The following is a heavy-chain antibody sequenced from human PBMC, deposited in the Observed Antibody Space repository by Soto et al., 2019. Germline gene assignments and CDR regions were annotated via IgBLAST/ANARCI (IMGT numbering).Heavy chain of an antibody. J-gene: IGHJ4*02. V-gene: IGHV3-23*01. Sequence: GGSLRLSCAASGFTFHNFAMSWVRQAPGKGPEWVSTISAGGDNSYDADSVEGRFTISRDNSKETVSLQMNRLGAEDTAIYYCAKDEIGGTRYWGQGTLVTVSS. CDR3: AKDEIGGTRY. CDR2: ISAGGDNS. D-gene: IGHD1-1*01. CDR1: GFTFHNFA.